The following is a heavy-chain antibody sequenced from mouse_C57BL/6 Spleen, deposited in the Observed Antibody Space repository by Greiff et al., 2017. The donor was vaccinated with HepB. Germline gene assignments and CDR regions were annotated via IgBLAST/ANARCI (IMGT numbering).Heavy chain of an antibody. CDR1: GFTFTDYY. V-gene: IGHV7-3*01. CDR3: ARSPLLRYAMDY. D-gene: IGHD1-2*01. J-gene: IGHJ4*01. CDR2: IRNKANGYTT. Sequence: VQLKESGGGLVQPGGSLSLSCAASGFTFTDYYMSWVRQPPGKALEWLGFIRNKANGYTTEYSASVKGRFTISRDNSQSILYLQMNALRAEDSATYYCARSPLLRYAMDYWGQGTSVTVSS.